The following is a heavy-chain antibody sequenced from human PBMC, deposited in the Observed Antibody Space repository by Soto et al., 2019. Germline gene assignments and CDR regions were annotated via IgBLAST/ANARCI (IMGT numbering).Heavy chain of an antibody. V-gene: IGHV1-69*06. CDR3: ARPRLVVPAATLTDGMDV. J-gene: IGHJ6*04. D-gene: IGHD2-2*01. CDR1: GYTFTNYG. Sequence: VASVKVSCKASGYTFTNYGISWVRQAPGQGLEWMGGIIPIFGTANYAQKFQGRVTITADKSTSTAYMELSSLRSEDTAVYYCARPRLVVPAATLTDGMDVWGEGTTVTVSS. CDR2: IIPIFGTA.